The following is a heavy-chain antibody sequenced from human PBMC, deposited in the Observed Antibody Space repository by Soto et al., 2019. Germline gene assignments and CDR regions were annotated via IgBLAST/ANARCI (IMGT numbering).Heavy chain of an antibody. V-gene: IGHV1-69*02. CDR1: GGTFSTYI. CDR2: IIPVLGIA. CDR3: AGGGGGGFDD. J-gene: IGHJ4*02. D-gene: IGHD3-16*01. Sequence: QVQLVQSGAEAKKPGSSVKVSCKASGGTFSTYIINWVRQAPGQGLEWMGRIIPVLGIANYAQKFQGRVTITADKSTGTAEMGLSSLRSWDTAIYFWAGGGGGGFDDWGQGTLVTVSS.